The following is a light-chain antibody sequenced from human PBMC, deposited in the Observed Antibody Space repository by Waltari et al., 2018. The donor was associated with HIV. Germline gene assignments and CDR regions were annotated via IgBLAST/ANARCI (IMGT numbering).Light chain of an antibody. J-gene: IGKJ5*01. CDR3: QQRGVWPLT. V-gene: IGKV3-11*01. CDR2: DAS. Sequence: EIVVTQFPATLSLSPGERATLSCRVSQRVSIYFAWYRQKPGQAPRLLIYDASTRAAGIPTRCSGSGSETDFTLTISSLEPDDSAVYYCQQRGVWPLTFGQGTRLEIK. CDR1: QRVSIY.